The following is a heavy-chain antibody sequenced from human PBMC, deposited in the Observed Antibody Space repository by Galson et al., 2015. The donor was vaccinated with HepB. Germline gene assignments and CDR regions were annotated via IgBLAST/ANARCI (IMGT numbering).Heavy chain of an antibody. CDR3: AKGNKLRSNWFDP. V-gene: IGHV5-51*03. Sequence: QSGAEVKKPGESLKISCKCSGYSFTTHWIGWIRQMPGKGLEWMGIIYPDDSDTRYSPSFQGHVTISVDKYINTAYLQWSSLEASDTARYYCAKGNKLRSNWFDPRGQGTLVTVSS. D-gene: IGHD1/OR15-1a*01. CDR2: IYPDDSDT. J-gene: IGHJ5*02. CDR1: GYSFTTHW.